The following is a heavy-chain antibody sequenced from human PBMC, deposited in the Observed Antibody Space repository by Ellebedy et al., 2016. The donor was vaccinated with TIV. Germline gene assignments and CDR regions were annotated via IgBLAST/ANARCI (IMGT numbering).Heavy chain of an antibody. CDR2: ITGNGINT. Sequence: PGGSLRLSCAASGFTFSNYAMSWVRQAPGKGLEWVSAITGNGINTYHTDSVKGRFTISRDNAENSLYLQMNSLRTEDTAIYYCATLGLVGALGDWFDPWGQGTLVTVSS. V-gene: IGHV3-23*01. CDR1: GFTFSNYA. D-gene: IGHD1-26*01. J-gene: IGHJ5*02. CDR3: ATLGLVGALGDWFDP.